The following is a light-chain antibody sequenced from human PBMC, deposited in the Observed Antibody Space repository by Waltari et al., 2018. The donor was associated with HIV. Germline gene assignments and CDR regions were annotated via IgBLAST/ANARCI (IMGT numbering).Light chain of an antibody. CDR1: SPTIGNNY. Sequence: QSVLTQPPSVSAAPGQKVNISRSGRSPTIGNNYVSWYQHPPGTAPKLRIYDNSKRPSGIPDRFSASKSGTSATLVITGLQIGDEADYFCGTWDNSLSAYVLFGGGTKLTVL. CDR3: GTWDNSLSAYVL. J-gene: IGLJ2*01. CDR2: DNS. V-gene: IGLV1-51*01.